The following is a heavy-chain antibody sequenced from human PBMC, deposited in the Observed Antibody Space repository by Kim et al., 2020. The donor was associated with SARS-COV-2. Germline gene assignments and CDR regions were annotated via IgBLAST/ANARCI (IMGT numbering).Heavy chain of an antibody. V-gene: IGHV3-23*01. Sequence: GGSLRLSCAASGFTFSSYAMSWVRQAPGKGLEWVSAISGSGGRTYYADSVKGRFTISRDNSKNTLYLQMNSLRAEDTAVYYCANLLLANSGWSPVDYWGQGTLVTVSS. CDR1: GFTFSSYA. J-gene: IGHJ4*02. CDR2: ISGSGGRT. CDR3: ANLLLANSGWSPVDY. D-gene: IGHD6-19*01.